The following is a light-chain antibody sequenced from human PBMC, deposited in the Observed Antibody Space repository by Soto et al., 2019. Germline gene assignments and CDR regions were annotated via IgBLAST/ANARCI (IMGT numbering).Light chain of an antibody. CDR3: QKSYNAPIT. J-gene: IGKJ1*01. CDR2: DAS. CDR1: QCISSW. V-gene: IGKV1-5*01. Sequence: DIQITQPPSTPSASVGDRASITCRASQCISSWLALYQQKLGRGPRLLIYDASSLESGVPSRFSGSGYGTDFTLTISSLQPEDFATYYCQKSYNAPITFGQGTKVDIK.